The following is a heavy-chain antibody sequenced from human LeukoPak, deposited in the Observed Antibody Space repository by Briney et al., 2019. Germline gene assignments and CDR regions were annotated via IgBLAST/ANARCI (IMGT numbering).Heavy chain of an antibody. CDR1: GYTFTGYY. Sequence: ASVTVSCRASGYTFTGYYMRWVRQAPGQGLEWVGWINPYSGGTKYAQKFQGRVTMTRDTSISTAYMELSRLRSDDTAVYYCARDRGGYSSGWLDYWGQGTLVTVSS. CDR2: INPYSGGT. D-gene: IGHD6-19*01. J-gene: IGHJ4*02. CDR3: ARDRGGYSSGWLDY. V-gene: IGHV1-2*02.